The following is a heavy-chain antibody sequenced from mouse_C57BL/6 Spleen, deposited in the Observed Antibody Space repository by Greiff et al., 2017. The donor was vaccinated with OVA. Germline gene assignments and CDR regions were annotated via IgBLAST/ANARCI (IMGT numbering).Heavy chain of an antibody. Sequence: EVKLMESGEGLVKPGGSLKLTCAASGFTFSSYAMSWVRQTPEKRLEWVAYISSGGDYIYYADTVKGRFTISRDNARNTLYLQMSSLKSEDTAMYYCTRDASLYDYDGGGFAYWGQGTLVTVSA. CDR2: ISSGGDYI. J-gene: IGHJ3*01. CDR3: TRDASLYDYDGGGFAY. CDR1: GFTFSSYA. V-gene: IGHV5-9-1*02. D-gene: IGHD2-4*01.